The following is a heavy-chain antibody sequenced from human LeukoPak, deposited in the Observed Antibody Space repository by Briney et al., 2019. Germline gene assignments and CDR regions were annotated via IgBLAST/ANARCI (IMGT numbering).Heavy chain of an antibody. D-gene: IGHD2-2*01. Sequence: ASVKVSCKASGYTFTSYGISWVRQAPGRGLEWMGWISAYNGNTNYAQKLQGRVTMTTDTSTSTAYMELRSLRSDDTAVYYCARDSVGYCSSTSCWLNAFDIWGQGTMVTVSS. V-gene: IGHV1-18*01. CDR2: ISAYNGNT. CDR1: GYTFTSYG. CDR3: ARDSVGYCSSTSCWLNAFDI. J-gene: IGHJ3*02.